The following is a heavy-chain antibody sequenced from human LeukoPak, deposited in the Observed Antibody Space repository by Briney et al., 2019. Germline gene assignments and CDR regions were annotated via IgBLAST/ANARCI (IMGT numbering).Heavy chain of an antibody. CDR1: GFTFSSYS. Sequence: PGGSLRLSCAASGFTFSSYSMNWVRQAPGKGLEWVSSISSSSSYIYYADSVKGRFTISRDNAKNSLYLQMNSLRAEDTAVYYCARDHPGSCSGGSCYFALGYWGQGTLVTVSS. V-gene: IGHV3-21*01. J-gene: IGHJ4*02. CDR2: ISSSSSYI. CDR3: ARDHPGSCSGGSCYFALGY. D-gene: IGHD2-15*01.